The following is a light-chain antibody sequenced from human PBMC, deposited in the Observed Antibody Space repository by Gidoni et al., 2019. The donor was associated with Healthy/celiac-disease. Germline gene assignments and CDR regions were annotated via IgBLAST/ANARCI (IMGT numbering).Light chain of an antibody. CDR1: QSVSR. CDR3: QQRSNWIT. V-gene: IGKV3-11*01. CDR2: YAS. J-gene: IGKJ5*01. Sequence: EIVLTQSPATLSLSTGERATLSCRASQSVSRLLIYYASNRATGIPARFSGSGSGTDFTLTISRLEPEDFAVYYCQQRSNWITFXQXTRLEIK.